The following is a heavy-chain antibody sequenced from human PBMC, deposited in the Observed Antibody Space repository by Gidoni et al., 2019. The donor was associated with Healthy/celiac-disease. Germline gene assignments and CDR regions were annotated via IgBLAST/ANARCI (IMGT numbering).Heavy chain of an antibody. CDR2: ISGSGGST. CDR1: GFTFSRYA. V-gene: IGHV3-23*01. D-gene: IGHD3-10*01. Sequence: EVQLLVSGGGLVQPGGSLRLSCEASGFTFSRYAMSWVRQAPGKGLEWVSAISGSGGSTYYADSVKGRFTISRDNSKNTRYLQMNSLRAEGTAVYDCAKDFYGSGSYGIDYWGQGTLVTVSA. CDR3: AKDFYGSGSYGIDY. J-gene: IGHJ4*02.